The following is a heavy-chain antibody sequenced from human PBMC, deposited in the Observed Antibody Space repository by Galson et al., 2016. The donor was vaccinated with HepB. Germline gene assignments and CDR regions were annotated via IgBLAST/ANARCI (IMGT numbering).Heavy chain of an antibody. CDR3: ARGSAFGGVDN. J-gene: IGHJ4*02. V-gene: IGHV3-11*05. D-gene: IGHD3-16*01. CDR1: GFTFSDYY. Sequence: SLRLSCAASGFTFSDYYMSWIRQAPGKGLEWISYISRSSSYIIYADSVKGRFTISRDDAKNSLYLQMNSLRAEDTAMYYCARGSAFGGVDNWGQGTLVTVSS. CDR2: ISRSSSYI.